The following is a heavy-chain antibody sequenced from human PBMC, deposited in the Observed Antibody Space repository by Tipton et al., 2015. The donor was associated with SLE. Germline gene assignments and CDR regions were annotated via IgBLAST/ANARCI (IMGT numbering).Heavy chain of an antibody. CDR2: IYYSGST. V-gene: IGHV4-59*01. CDR3: ARARSSWPGNYYYGMDV. CDR1: GGSISSYY. J-gene: IGHJ6*02. D-gene: IGHD6-13*01. Sequence: TLSLTCTVSGGSISSYYWSWIRQPPGKGLEWIGYIYYSGSTNYNPSLKSRVTISVDTSKNQFSLKLSSVTAADTAVYYCARARSSWPGNYYYGMDVWGQGTTVTVSS.